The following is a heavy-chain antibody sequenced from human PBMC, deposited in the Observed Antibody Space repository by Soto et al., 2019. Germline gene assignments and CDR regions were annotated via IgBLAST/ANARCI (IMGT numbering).Heavy chain of an antibody. D-gene: IGHD6-13*01. CDR3: ARAQQLVHHDAFDI. Sequence: ASVKVSCKASGYTFTGYYMHWVRQAPGQGLEWMGWINPNSGGTNYAQKFQGWVTMTRDTSISTAYMELSRLRSDDTAVYYCARAQQLVHHDAFDIWGQGTMVTVSS. J-gene: IGHJ3*02. V-gene: IGHV1-2*04. CDR2: INPNSGGT. CDR1: GYTFTGYY.